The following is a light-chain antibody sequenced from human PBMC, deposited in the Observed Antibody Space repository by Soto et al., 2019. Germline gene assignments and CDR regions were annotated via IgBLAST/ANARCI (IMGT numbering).Light chain of an antibody. CDR2: LGS. CDR1: RSLLHRNGYNY. J-gene: IGKJ5*01. V-gene: IGKV2-28*01. CDR3: MHDLQTPRT. Sequence: IVLPPSPLALPGAPGDTASSACSSSRSLLHRNGYNYLDWYLQKPGQSPQLLIYLGSTRASGVPDRFSGSGSGTDFTLTISRVEAEDVAVYYCMHDLQTPRTFGQGTRVEI.